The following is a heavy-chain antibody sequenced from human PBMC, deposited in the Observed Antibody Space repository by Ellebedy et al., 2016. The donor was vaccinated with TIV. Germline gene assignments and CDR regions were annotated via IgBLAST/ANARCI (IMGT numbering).Heavy chain of an antibody. Sequence: ASVKVSXXASGFTFSTYGISWVRQAPGQGLEWVGWISGYNGDTNYAQKLQGRVTMTTDTSTSTAYMELRSLRSDDTAVYYCARDGLWFGELFSEYYLDNWGQGTLVTVSS. V-gene: IGHV1-18*01. D-gene: IGHD3-10*01. CDR2: ISGYNGDT. J-gene: IGHJ4*02. CDR3: ARDGLWFGELFSEYYLDN. CDR1: GFTFSTYG.